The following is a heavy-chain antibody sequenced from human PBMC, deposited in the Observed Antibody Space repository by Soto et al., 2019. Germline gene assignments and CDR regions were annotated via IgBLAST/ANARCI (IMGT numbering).Heavy chain of an antibody. CDR3: AKRQSGNFGPFDS. J-gene: IGHJ4*02. V-gene: IGHV3-23*01. CDR2: ISGSGANT. Sequence: LRLSCAASGFSISSDAMSWVRQAPGKGLEWVSGISGSGANTNYADSVKGRFAISIDNSKNTLYLQMSSLRAEDTAVYYCAKRQSGNFGPFDSWGQGTLVTVSS. D-gene: IGHD2-21*02. CDR1: GFSISSDA.